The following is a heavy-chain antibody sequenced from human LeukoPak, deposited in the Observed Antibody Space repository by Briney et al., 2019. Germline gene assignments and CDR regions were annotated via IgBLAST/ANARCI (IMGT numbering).Heavy chain of an antibody. V-gene: IGHV1-18*01. J-gene: IGHJ4*02. CDR2: ISAYNGNT. CDR1: GYTFTSYG. D-gene: IGHD5-12*01. CDR3: ARANGDVVATMIPYDY. Sequence: GASVKVSCKASGYTFTSYGISWVRQAPGQGLEWMGCISAYNGNTDYAQKLQGRVTMTTDTSTSTAYMELRSLISDDTAVYYCARANGDVVATMIPYDYWGQGTLVTVSS.